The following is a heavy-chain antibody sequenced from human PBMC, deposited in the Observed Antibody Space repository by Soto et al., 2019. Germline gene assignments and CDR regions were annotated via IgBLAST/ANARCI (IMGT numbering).Heavy chain of an antibody. CDR3: ARDREGCWSGYPFCMDV. V-gene: IGHV6-1*01. J-gene: IGHJ6*02. CDR2: TYYSSKWYN. Sequence: SQTLSLTCAISGDSVSSNSAAWNWIRQSPSRGLEWLGRTYYSSKWYNDYAVSVKSRITINPDTSKNQLSLQLNSVTPEDTAVYYCARDREGCWSGYPFCMDVWGQGTTVTDSS. D-gene: IGHD3-3*01. CDR1: GDSVSSNSAA.